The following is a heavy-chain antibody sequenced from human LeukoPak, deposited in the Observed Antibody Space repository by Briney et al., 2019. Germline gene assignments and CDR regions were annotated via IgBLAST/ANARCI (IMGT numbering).Heavy chain of an antibody. CDR2: IYYSGST. D-gene: IGHD1-1*01. CDR1: GGSISSSSYY. V-gene: IGHV4-39*07. Sequence: KPSETLSLTCTVSGGSISSSSYYWGWIRQPPGKGLEWIGSIYYSGSTYYNPSLKSRVTIPVDTSKNQFSLKLSSVTAADTAVYYCASDSPNDPLGTGVTYWGQGTLVTVSS. J-gene: IGHJ4*02. CDR3: ASDSPNDPLGTGVTY.